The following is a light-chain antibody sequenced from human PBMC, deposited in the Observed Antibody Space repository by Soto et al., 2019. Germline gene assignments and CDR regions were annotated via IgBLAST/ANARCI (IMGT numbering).Light chain of an antibody. Sequence: IVLTQSPGTLSLSQGERATLSCRASSSVSNRDLAWYQQKPGQAPRLLIYGASTRATGVPDRFGGSGSGTEFTLTISRLEPEDSAVYYCQQFGMSPFTFGGGTKVDIK. CDR3: QQFGMSPFT. CDR1: SSVSNRD. CDR2: GAS. V-gene: IGKV3-20*01. J-gene: IGKJ4*01.